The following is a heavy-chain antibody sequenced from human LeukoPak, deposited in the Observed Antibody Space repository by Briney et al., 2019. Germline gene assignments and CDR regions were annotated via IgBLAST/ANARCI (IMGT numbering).Heavy chain of an antibody. CDR3: ATGRWFGEFAGSAFED. V-gene: IGHV3-7*01. CDR2: IKEDGSVI. J-gene: IGHJ4*02. CDR1: GFGFSNYW. D-gene: IGHD3-10*01. Sequence: GGSRRLSCLGSGFGFSNYWMTWLRQAPGEGLEWVANIKEDGSVIYYADSVKGRFTISRDNAKNSVYLQMNSLRVEDTALYYCATGRWFGEFAGSAFEDWGQGTLVNVSS.